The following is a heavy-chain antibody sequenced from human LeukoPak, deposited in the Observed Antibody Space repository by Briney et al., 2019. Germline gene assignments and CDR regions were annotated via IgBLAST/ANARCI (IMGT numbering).Heavy chain of an antibody. CDR3: ARDRARYSNYGPHYFDY. CDR2: IYTSGST. Sequence: KPSETLSLTCTVSGGSVSSGSYYWSWIRQPAGKGLEWIGRIYTSGSTNYNPSLKSRVTISVDTSKNQFSLKLSSVTAADTAVYYCARDRARYSNYGPHYFDYWGQGTLVTVSS. CDR1: GGSVSSGSYY. D-gene: IGHD4-11*01. V-gene: IGHV4-61*02. J-gene: IGHJ4*02.